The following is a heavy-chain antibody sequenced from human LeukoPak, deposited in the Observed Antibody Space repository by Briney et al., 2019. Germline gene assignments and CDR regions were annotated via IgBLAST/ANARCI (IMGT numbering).Heavy chain of an antibody. V-gene: IGHV1-69*13. CDR1: GGTFSSYA. CDR2: IIPIFGTA. D-gene: IGHD3-22*01. CDR3: ARDNYYDSSGYYYSYFDY. J-gene: IGHJ4*02. Sequence: SVKVSCKASGGTFSSYAISWVRQAPGQGLEWMGGIIPIFGTANYAQKFQGRVTITADESTSTAYMELSSLRSEDTAVYYCARDNYYDSSGYYYSYFDYWGQGTLVTVSS.